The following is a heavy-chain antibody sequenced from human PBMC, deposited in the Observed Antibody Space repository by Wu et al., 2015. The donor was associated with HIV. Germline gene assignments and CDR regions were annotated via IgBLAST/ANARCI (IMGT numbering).Heavy chain of an antibody. V-gene: IGHV1-46*01. D-gene: IGHD6-19*01. Sequence: QVQLVQSGAEVKKPGASVKVSCKASGYTFTSYYMHWVRQAPGQGLEWMGIINPSGGSTSYAQKFQGRVTMTRDTSTSTVYMELSSLRSEDTAVYYCARDRGIAVAGYYYYGMDVWGQGTTVTVSS. CDR3: ARDRGIAVAGYYYYGMDV. CDR1: GYTFTSYY. CDR2: INPSGGST. J-gene: IGHJ6*02.